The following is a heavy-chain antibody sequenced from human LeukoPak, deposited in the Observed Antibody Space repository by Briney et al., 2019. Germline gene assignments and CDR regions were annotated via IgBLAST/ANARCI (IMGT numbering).Heavy chain of an antibody. V-gene: IGHV4-59*01. J-gene: IGHJ3*02. CDR1: GGSISSYY. CDR2: IYYSGST. CDR3: ARVSQGDIVVVVAAPGYAFDI. Sequence: PSGTLSLTCTVSGGSISSYYWSWIRQPPGKGLEWIGYIYYSGSTNYNPSLKSRVTISVDTSKNQFSLKLSSVTAADTAVYYCARVSQGDIVVVVAAPGYAFDIWGQGTMVTVSS. D-gene: IGHD2-15*01.